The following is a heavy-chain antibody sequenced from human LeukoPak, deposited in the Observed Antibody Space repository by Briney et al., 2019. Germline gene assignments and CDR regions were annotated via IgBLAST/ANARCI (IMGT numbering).Heavy chain of an antibody. CDR2: IYTSGST. CDR3: ARTSLGGAWFDP. D-gene: IGHD3-10*01. V-gene: IGHV4-61*02. J-gene: IGHJ5*02. CDR1: GGSISSGSYY. Sequence: PSETLSLTCTVSGGSISSGSYYWSWIRQPAGKGLEWIGRIYTSGSTNYNPSLKSRVTISVDTSKNQFSLKLSSVTAADTAVYYCARTSLGGAWFDPWGQGTLVTVSS.